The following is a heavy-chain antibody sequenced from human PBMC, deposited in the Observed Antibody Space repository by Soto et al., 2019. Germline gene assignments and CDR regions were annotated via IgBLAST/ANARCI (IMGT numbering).Heavy chain of an antibody. CDR3: ARDSAPGYQLPYYMDV. V-gene: IGHV3-7*01. J-gene: IGHJ6*03. D-gene: IGHD2-2*01. CDR2: IKQDGSEK. Sequence: GSLRLSCAASGFTFSSYWMSWVRQAPGKGLEWVANIKQDGSEKYYVDSVKGRFTISRDNAKNSLYLQMNSLRAEDTAVYYCARDSAPGYQLPYYMDVWGKGTTVTVSS. CDR1: GFTFSSYW.